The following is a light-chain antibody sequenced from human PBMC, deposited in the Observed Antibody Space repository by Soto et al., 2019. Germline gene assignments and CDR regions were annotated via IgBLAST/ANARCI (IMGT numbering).Light chain of an antibody. CDR3: QQYFSTPHT. V-gene: IGKV4-1*01. CDR1: QSILFNSNNKNY. Sequence: DIVMTQSPDSLAVSLGERATINCKSSQSILFNSNNKNYLVWYQQRPGQSPKLLLYWASSREPGVPDRFSGSGSGTDFTLTISSLQADNVAVYYCQQYFSTPHTFGQGTKVDIK. J-gene: IGKJ2*01. CDR2: WAS.